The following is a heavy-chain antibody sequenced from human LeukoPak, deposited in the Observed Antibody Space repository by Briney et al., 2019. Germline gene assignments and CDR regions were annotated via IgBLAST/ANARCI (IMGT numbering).Heavy chain of an antibody. Sequence: SETLSLTCTVSGGSVTSYYWSWVRQPAGKGLEWIGRMYPNGNTNYNPSLKSRVTMSVDTSNNQFSLRLNSVTAADTAVYYCARERVEETYFYYMDVWGKGTTVTVSS. CDR1: GGSVTSYY. V-gene: IGHV4-4*07. J-gene: IGHJ6*03. CDR3: ARERVEETYFYYMDV. CDR2: MYPNGNT.